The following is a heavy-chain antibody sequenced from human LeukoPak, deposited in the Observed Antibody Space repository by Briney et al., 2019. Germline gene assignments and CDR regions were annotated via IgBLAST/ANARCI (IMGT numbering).Heavy chain of an antibody. CDR3: ARADGGITMVRGRPDYFDY. Sequence: PSETLSLTCTVSDGSISSYYWSWIRQPPGKGLEWIGHIYYSGSTNYNPSLKSRVTISVDTSKNQFSLKLSSVTAADTAVYYCARADGGITMVRGRPDYFDYWGQGTLVTVSS. D-gene: IGHD3-10*01. CDR1: DGSISSYY. V-gene: IGHV4-59*01. J-gene: IGHJ4*02. CDR2: IYYSGST.